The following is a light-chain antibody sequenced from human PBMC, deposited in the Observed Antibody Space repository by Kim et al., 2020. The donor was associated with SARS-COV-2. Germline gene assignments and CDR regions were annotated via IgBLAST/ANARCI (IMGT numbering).Light chain of an antibody. J-gene: IGLJ1*01. CDR3: ATWDDSLSAYV. V-gene: IGLV1-47*02. CDR1: SSDIGSNP. Sequence: QSVLTQPPSASGAPGQRVTISCSGGSSDIGSNPVYWFQQLPGTAPKLFIFCSDQRPSGVPDRFSGSKSGTSASLAISGLRSEDEADYYCATWDDSLSAYVFGTGTKVTVL. CDR2: CSD.